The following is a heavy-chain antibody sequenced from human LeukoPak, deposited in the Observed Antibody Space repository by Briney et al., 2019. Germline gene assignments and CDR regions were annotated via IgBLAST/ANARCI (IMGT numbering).Heavy chain of an antibody. V-gene: IGHV3-33*01. D-gene: IGHD6-13*01. Sequence: GRSLRLSCAASGFTFSSYGMHWVRQAPGKGLEWVAVIWYDGSNKYYADSVKGRFTISRDNSKNTLYLQMNSLRAEDTAVYYCARDSSSWEIDYWGQGTLVTVSS. CDR3: ARDSSSWEIDY. J-gene: IGHJ4*02. CDR2: IWYDGSNK. CDR1: GFTFSSYG.